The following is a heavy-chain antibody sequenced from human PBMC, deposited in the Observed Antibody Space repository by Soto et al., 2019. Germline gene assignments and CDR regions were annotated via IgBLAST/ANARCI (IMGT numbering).Heavy chain of an antibody. CDR2: ILLDGSEK. CDR3: ARSGSYRIGRFDS. D-gene: IGHD6-19*01. CDR1: GFSFSSYW. J-gene: IGHJ4*02. Sequence: EVQLVESGGGLVQPGGSLRLSCAASGFSFSSYWMSWVRQAPGKGLEWVANILLDGSEKNYVDSVKGRFTISRDNANNSLYLQLNSLRAEDTAVYYCARSGSYRIGRFDSWGQGTLVTVSS. V-gene: IGHV3-7*01.